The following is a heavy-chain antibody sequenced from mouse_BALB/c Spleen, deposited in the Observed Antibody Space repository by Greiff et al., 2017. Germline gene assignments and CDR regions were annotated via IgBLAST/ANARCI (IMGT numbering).Heavy chain of an antibody. CDR2: ISSGSSTI. V-gene: IGHV5-17*02. CDR3: ARWGLPHYYAMDY. Sequence: EVKVEESGGGLVQPGGSRKLSCAASGFTFSSFGMHWVRQAPEKGLEWVAYISSGSSTIYYADTVKGRFTISRDNPKNTLFLQMTSLRSEDTAMYYCARWGLPHYYAMDYWGQGTSVTVSS. D-gene: IGHD2-2*01. CDR1: GFTFSSFG. J-gene: IGHJ4*01.